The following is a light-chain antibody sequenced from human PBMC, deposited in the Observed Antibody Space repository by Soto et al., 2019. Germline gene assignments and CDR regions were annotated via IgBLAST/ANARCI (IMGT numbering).Light chain of an antibody. Sequence: EIVLTQSPATLSLSPGERATLSFSASQSVSSYLAWYQQKPGQAPRLLIYDASNRATGIPARFSGSGSETDFTLTISGLRSEDSAVYFCQQYNNWPFSFGQGTRLEIK. V-gene: IGKV3-11*01. CDR3: QQYNNWPFS. CDR1: QSVSSY. J-gene: IGKJ5*01. CDR2: DAS.